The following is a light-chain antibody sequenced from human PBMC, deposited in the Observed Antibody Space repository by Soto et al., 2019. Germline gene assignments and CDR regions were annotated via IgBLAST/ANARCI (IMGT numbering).Light chain of an antibody. V-gene: IGKV1-9*01. CDR3: QHLNTYLIT. Sequence: DIQLTQSPSFLSASVGDRVSITCRDSQGPTTYLAWYQQKPGKAPRLLIYSTSTLQSGVPSRFSGSGSGTEFTLTISSLQPDDFATYYCQHLNTYLITFGQGTRLEIK. CDR1: QGPTTY. J-gene: IGKJ5*01. CDR2: STS.